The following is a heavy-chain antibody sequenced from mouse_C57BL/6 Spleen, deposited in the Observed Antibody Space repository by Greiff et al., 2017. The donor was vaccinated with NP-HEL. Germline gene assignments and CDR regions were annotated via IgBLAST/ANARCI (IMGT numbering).Heavy chain of an antibody. J-gene: IGHJ4*01. D-gene: IGHD2-1*01. V-gene: IGHV5-9*01. Sequence: EVQLVESGGGLVKPGGSLKLSCAASGFTFSSYTMSWVRQTPEKRLEWVATISGGGGNTYYPDSVKGRFTISRDNAKNTLYLQMSSLRSEDTALYYCARRGYGNYDYAMDYWGQGTSVTVSS. CDR1: GFTFSSYT. CDR2: ISGGGGNT. CDR3: ARRGYGNYDYAMDY.